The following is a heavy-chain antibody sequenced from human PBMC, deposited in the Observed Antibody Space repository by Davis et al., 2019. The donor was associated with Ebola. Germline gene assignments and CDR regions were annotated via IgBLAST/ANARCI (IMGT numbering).Heavy chain of an antibody. CDR3: ARGLAALDY. Sequence: MPSELWSPPCTVLGGSISSYYWSWIRQPPGKGLVWIGYIYYSGSTNYNPSLKSRVTISVDTSKNQFSLKLSSVTAADTAVYYCARGLAALDYWGQGTLVTVSS. V-gene: IGHV4-59*01. CDR1: GGSISSYY. J-gene: IGHJ4*02. CDR2: IYYSGST.